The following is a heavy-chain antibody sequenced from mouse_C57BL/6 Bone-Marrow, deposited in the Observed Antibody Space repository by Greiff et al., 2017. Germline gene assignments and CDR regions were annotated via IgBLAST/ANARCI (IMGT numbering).Heavy chain of an antibody. CDR2: IDPSDSYT. Sequence: VQLQQPGAELVRPGTSVKLSCKASGYTFTSYWMPWVKQRPGQGLEWIGVIDPSDSYTNYNQKFKGKATLTVDTSSSTAYMQLSSLTSEDSAVYCCARGEPTFYAMDYWGQGTSVTVSS. CDR1: GYTFTSYW. J-gene: IGHJ4*01. V-gene: IGHV1-59*01. CDR3: ARGEPTFYAMDY. D-gene: IGHD2-10*01.